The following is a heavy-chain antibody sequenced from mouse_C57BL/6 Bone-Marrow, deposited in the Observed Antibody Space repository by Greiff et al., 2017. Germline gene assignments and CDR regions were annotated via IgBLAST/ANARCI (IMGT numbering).Heavy chain of an antibody. V-gene: IGHV10-1*01. Sequence: EVMLVESGGGLVQPKGSLKLSCAASGFSFNTYAMNWVRQAPGKGLEWGARIRSKSNNYATYYADSVKDRFTISRDDSESMLYLQMNNLKTEDTAMYYCVRFLYGYYYAMDDWGQGTSVTVSS. CDR3: VRFLYGYYYAMDD. J-gene: IGHJ4*01. D-gene: IGHD2-2*01. CDR2: IRSKSNNYAT. CDR1: GFSFNTYA.